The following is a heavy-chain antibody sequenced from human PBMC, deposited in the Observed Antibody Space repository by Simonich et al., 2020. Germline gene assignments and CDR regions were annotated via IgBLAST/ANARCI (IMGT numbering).Heavy chain of an antibody. J-gene: IGHJ4*02. CDR1: VFTFSSYG. Sequence: QVQLVESGGGVVQPGRSLRLSCAASVFTFSSYGMHWVRQAPGKWVEWVAVIWYEGSNKYYADSVKSRFTISRDNSKNTLYLQMNSLRAEDTAVYYCARDRNSGSYFDYGGQGTLVTVSS. D-gene: IGHD1-26*01. CDR2: IWYEGSNK. CDR3: ARDRNSGSYFDY. V-gene: IGHV3-33*01.